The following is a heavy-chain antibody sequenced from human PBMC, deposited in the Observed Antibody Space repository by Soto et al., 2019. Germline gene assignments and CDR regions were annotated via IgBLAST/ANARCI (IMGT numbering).Heavy chain of an antibody. J-gene: IGHJ4*02. CDR1: GSIFIGYG. CDR2: IWHDGSEI. D-gene: IGHD3-10*01. Sequence: PGGSLRLSCVVPGSIFIGYGMHWVRQAPGKGLEWVAVIWHDGSEIYYADSVEGRFTISRDNSKNTLYLQMNSLRAEDTALYYCAKDRFGRILEPEGYWGQGTLVTVSS. V-gene: IGHV3-30*02. CDR3: AKDRFGRILEPEGY.